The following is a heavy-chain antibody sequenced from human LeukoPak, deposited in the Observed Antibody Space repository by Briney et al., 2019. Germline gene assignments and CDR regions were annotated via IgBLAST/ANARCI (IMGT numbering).Heavy chain of an antibody. V-gene: IGHV1-69*01. CDR2: IIPIFGTA. J-gene: IGHJ4*02. Sequence: ASVKVSCKASGGTFSSYAISWVRQAPGQGLEWMGGIIPIFGTANYAQKFQGRVTTTADESTSTAYMELSSLRSEDTAVYYCARLAAFGIDYWGQGTLVTVSS. D-gene: IGHD3-3*01. CDR1: GGTFSSYA. CDR3: ARLAAFGIDY.